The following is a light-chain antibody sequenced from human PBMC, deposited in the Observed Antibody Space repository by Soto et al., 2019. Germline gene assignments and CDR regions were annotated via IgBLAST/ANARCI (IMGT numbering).Light chain of an antibody. CDR1: SSDVGGYNY. Sequence: QSALTQPASVSGSPGQSITISCTGTSSDVGGYNYVSWYQQHPGKAPKLMIYDVSNRPSGVSNRFSGSKSGNTASLTISGLQDEDEADYYCSSYTSSSHYVFGTGTKVTVL. V-gene: IGLV2-14*01. CDR2: DVS. J-gene: IGLJ1*01. CDR3: SSYTSSSHYV.